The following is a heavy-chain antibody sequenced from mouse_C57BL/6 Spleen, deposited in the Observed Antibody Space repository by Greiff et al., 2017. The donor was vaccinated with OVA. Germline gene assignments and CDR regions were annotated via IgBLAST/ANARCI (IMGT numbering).Heavy chain of an antibody. J-gene: IGHJ3*01. V-gene: IGHV1-15*01. Sequence: QVQLQQSGAELVRPGASVTLSCKASGYTFTDYEMHWVKQTPVHGLEWIGAIDPETGGTAYNQKFKGKAILTADTSSSTAYMALRSLTSEDSAVYYCTKEGYYDGSSPAWFAYWGQGTLVTVSA. D-gene: IGHD1-1*01. CDR3: TKEGYYDGSSPAWFAY. CDR2: IDPETGGT. CDR1: GYTFTDYE.